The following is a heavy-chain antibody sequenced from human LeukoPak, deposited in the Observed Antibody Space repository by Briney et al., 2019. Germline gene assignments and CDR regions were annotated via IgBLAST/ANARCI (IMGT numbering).Heavy chain of an antibody. CDR2: IWSDGSNK. V-gene: IGHV3-33*01. Sequence: GGSLRLSCAASGFTFSSYDMHWVRQAPGRGLEWVALIWSDGSNKYYLDSVKGRFTISRDNSKNTLYLQMNSLRAEDTAVYYCAREMEDIVATIPSGSLDYWGQGTLVTVSS. CDR1: GFTFSSYD. D-gene: IGHD5-12*01. J-gene: IGHJ4*02. CDR3: AREMEDIVATIPSGSLDY.